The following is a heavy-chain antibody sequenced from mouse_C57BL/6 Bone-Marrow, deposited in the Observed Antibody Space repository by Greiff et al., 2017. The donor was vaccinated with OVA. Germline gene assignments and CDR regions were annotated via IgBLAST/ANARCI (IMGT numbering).Heavy chain of an antibody. J-gene: IGHJ2*01. V-gene: IGHV1-81*01. Sequence: VQLQQSGAELARPGASVKLPCKASGYTFTSYGISWVKQRPGQGLEWIGEIYPRSGNTYYNEKFKGKATLTADKSSSTAYMELRSLTSEDSAVYFCATGVRYLFDYWGQGTTLTVSS. D-gene: IGHD1-1*01. CDR1: GYTFTSYG. CDR3: ATGVRYLFDY. CDR2: IYPRSGNT.